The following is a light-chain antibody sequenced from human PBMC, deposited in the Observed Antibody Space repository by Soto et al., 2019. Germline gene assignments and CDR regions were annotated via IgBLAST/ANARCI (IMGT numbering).Light chain of an antibody. Sequence: QLVLTQPASVSGSPGQSITISCTGTSSDVGGYNFVSWYQQHPGKAPKLMIYDVNTRPSGVSNRFSGSKSGNTASLTISGLQAKDEADYYCSSYTSSSTLVFGTGTKLTVL. J-gene: IGLJ1*01. CDR1: SSDVGGYNF. V-gene: IGLV2-14*01. CDR2: DVN. CDR3: SSYTSSSTLV.